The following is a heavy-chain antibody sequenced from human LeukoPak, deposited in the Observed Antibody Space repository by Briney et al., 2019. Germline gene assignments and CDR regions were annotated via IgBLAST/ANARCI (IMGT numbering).Heavy chain of an antibody. J-gene: IGHJ4*02. D-gene: IGHD6-19*01. CDR1: GFTLSSYA. CDR3: AKGTVYSSGWFHNDY. CDR2: IGTAGDT. Sequence: GGSLRLSCAASGFTLSSYAMHWVRQPAGKGLEWVSAIGTAGDTFYPGSVKGRFTISRENAKKSLFLQMNSLRAEDTAVYYCAKGTVYSSGWFHNDYWGQGTLVTVSS. V-gene: IGHV3-13*01.